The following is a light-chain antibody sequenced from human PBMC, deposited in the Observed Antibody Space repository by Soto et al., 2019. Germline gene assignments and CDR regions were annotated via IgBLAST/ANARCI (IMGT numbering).Light chain of an antibody. J-gene: IGKJ5*01. CDR2: DAY. CDR3: QQRHRWPIT. Sequence: EGVLPPYPVTLSLSPGERATLSCRASQSFRGLLAWYQQKPGQAPRLLIYDAYNRATGIPPRFSGSGSGTDFTLTISSLEPEDSAVYYCQQRHRWPITFGQGTRLEIK. V-gene: IGKV3-11*01. CDR1: QSFRGL.